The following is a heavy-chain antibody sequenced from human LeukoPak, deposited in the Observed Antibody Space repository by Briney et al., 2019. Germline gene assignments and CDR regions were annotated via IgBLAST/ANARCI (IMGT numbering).Heavy chain of an antibody. CDR3: ARDATYYYYMDV. Sequence: GGSLRLSCAASGFTFNNAWMNWVRQAPGKGLEWVAVIWYGGSDKYYADSVKGRFTISRDNSKNTLYLQMNSLRTEDSAVYFCARDATYYYYMDVWGAGTTVIVSS. J-gene: IGHJ6*03. D-gene: IGHD1-1*01. CDR1: GFTFNNAW. CDR2: IWYGGSDK. V-gene: IGHV3-33*08.